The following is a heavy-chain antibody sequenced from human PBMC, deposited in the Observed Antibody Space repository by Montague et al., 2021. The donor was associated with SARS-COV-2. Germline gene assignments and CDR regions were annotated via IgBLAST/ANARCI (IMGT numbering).Heavy chain of an antibody. CDR1: GGPLSGHH. Sequence: SETLSLTCTVSGGPLSGHHWSWIRQPPGKGLEWIGYIFHSGNTNYNPSLKSRVTISVDTSKNQFSLRLNSVTAADTAVYYCARLTWVNDSVFDSWGQGAVVAVSS. D-gene: IGHD1-1*01. J-gene: IGHJ4*02. CDR3: ARLTWVNDSVFDS. V-gene: IGHV4-59*11. CDR2: IFHSGNT.